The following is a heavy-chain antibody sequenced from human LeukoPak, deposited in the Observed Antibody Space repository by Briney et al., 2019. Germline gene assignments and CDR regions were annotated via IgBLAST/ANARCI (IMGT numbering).Heavy chain of an antibody. CDR1: GGSISSYY. V-gene: IGHV4-59*01. Sequence: SETLSLTCTVSGGSISSYYWSWIRQPPGKGLEWIGYIYYSGSTNYNPSLKSRVTISVDTSKNQFSLKLSSVTAADTAVYYCARGLGYCSGGSCYSPKYFQHWGQGTLVTVSS. CDR2: IYYSGST. J-gene: IGHJ1*01. CDR3: ARGLGYCSGGSCYSPKYFQH. D-gene: IGHD2-15*01.